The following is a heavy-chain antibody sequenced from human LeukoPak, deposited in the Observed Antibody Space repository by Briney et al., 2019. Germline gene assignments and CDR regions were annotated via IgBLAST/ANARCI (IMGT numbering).Heavy chain of an antibody. J-gene: IGHJ3*02. CDR2: IYYSGST. Sequence: PSETLSLTCTVSGGSISSYYWSWIRQPPGKGLEWLGYIYYSGSTNYNPSLKSRVTISVDTSKNQFSLKLSSVTAADTAVYYCARHQDSSGWYGAFDIWGQGTMVTVSS. V-gene: IGHV4-59*08. D-gene: IGHD6-19*01. CDR3: ARHQDSSGWYGAFDI. CDR1: GGSISSYY.